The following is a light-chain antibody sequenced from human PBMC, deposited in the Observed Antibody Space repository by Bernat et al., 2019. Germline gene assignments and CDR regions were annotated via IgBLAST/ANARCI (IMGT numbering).Light chain of an antibody. CDR2: STF. CDR1: QNIYTY. CDR3: QQSYSLPPT. J-gene: IGKJ1*01. V-gene: IGKV1-39*01. Sequence: DIQMTQSPSSLSASVGDRVTITCRASQNIYTYLNWYQQKPGKGPKLLIYSTFALKSGVPSRFRGSGSGTYFTLTINSMQPEDFATYFCQQSYSLPPTFGQGTKVEIK.